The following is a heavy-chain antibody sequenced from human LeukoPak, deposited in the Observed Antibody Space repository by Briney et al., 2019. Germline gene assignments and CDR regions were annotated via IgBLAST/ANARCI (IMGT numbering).Heavy chain of an antibody. CDR3: AREASGSGPDY. J-gene: IGHJ4*02. CDR2: IKQDGSEK. CDR1: GFIFKDYW. V-gene: IGHV3-7*01. D-gene: IGHD6-19*01. Sequence: GGSLRLSCAASGFIFKDYWMIWVRQAPGKGLEWVANIKQDGSEKYYVDSVKGRFTISRDNAKNSLYLQMNSLRAEDTAVYYCAREASGSGPDYWGQGTLVTVSS.